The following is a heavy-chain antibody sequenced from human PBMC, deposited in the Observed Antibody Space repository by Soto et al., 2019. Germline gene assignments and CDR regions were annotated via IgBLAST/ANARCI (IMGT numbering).Heavy chain of an antibody. J-gene: IGHJ5*02. CDR2: INADNGNT. V-gene: IGHV1-3*01. Sequence: QVQLVQSGAEVKKPGASVKVSCKASGYTLTTYAMHWVRQAPGQRLEWVGWINADNGNTKYSHKFQVRVTSTRDTSAGTAYMELSSLRSEDTAVYYGAWDGGSYTDWFDPWGQGTLVIVSS. D-gene: IGHD2-15*01. CDR3: AWDGGSYTDWFDP. CDR1: GYTLTTYA.